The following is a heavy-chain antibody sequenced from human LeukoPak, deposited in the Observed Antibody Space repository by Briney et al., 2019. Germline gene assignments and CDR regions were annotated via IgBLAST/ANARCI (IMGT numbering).Heavy chain of an antibody. D-gene: IGHD2-15*01. CDR2: IYSGGST. CDR3: ARGYCSGGSCYELSSGYYYYGMDV. CDR1: GFTVSSNY. J-gene: IGHJ6*02. V-gene: IGHV3-53*04. Sequence: GGSLRLSCAASGFTVSSNYMSWVRQAPGKGLEWVSVIYSGGSTYYADSVKGRFTISRHNSKNTLYLQMNSLRAEDTAVYYCARGYCSGGSCYELSSGYYYYGMDVWGQGTTVTVSS.